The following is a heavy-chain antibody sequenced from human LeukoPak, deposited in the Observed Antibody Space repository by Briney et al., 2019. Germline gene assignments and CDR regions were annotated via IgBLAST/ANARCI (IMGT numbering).Heavy chain of an antibody. CDR2: IYHSGST. CDR3: VRRGYSYRY. V-gene: IGHV4-38-2*02. D-gene: IGHD3-16*02. J-gene: IGHJ4*02. CDR1: GYSISSGYY. Sequence: SSETLSLTCTVSGYSISSGYYWGWIRPPPGKGLEWIGSIYHSGSTYYNPSLKCRVTISVDTSKNQFSLKLSSVTAADTAVYYCVRRGYSYRYWGQGTLVTVSS.